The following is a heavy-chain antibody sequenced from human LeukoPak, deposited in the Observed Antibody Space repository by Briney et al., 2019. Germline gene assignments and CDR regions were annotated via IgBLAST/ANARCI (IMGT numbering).Heavy chain of an antibody. CDR2: ISSSSSYI. CDR3: AKDGGSYYPMGGADQ. Sequence: GGSLRLSCAASGFTFSSHSMNWVRQAPGKGLEWVSSISSSSSYIYYADSVKGRFTISRDNAKNSLYLQMNSLRAEDTAVYYCAKDGGSYYPMGGADQWGQGTLVTVSS. J-gene: IGHJ5*02. D-gene: IGHD1-26*01. CDR1: GFTFSSHS. V-gene: IGHV3-21*01.